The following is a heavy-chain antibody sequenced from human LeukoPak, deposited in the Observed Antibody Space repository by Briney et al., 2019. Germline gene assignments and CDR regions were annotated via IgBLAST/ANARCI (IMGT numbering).Heavy chain of an antibody. V-gene: IGHV3-11*01. CDR3: ARDSSWFGELLPFDY. Sequence: GGSLRHSCAASGFTFSDYYMSWIRQAPGKGLEWVSYISSSGSTIYYADSVKGRFTISRDNAKNSLYLQMNSLRAEDTAVYYCARDSSWFGELLPFDYWGQGTLVTVSS. CDR2: ISSSGSTI. J-gene: IGHJ4*02. CDR1: GFTFSDYY. D-gene: IGHD3-10*01.